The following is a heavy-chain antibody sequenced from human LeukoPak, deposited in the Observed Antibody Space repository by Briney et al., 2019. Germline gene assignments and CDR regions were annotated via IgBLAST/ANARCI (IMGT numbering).Heavy chain of an antibody. V-gene: IGHV3-7*04. CDR1: GFTFSSYS. CDR2: ISPDGSEK. J-gene: IGHJ4*02. CDR3: ARGGSSRFDQ. Sequence: PGGSLRLSCAASGFTFSSYSMNWVRQAPGKGLEWVAKISPDGSEKYYVDSVKGRFTISRDNAKNSLDLQMSSLRADDTAVYYCARGGSSRFDQWGQGTLVTVSS. D-gene: IGHD6-13*01.